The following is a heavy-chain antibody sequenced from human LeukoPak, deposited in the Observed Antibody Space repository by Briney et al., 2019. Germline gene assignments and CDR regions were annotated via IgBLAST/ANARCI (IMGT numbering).Heavy chain of an antibody. V-gene: IGHV3-48*03. J-gene: IGHJ4*02. Sequence: GGSLRLSCAASGFTFSSYETNWVRQAPGKGLEWVSYISSSGSTIYYADSVKGRFTISRDNAKNSLYLQMNSLRAEDTAVYYCAREVGDNWKGGFDYWGQGTLVTVSS. CDR1: GFTFSSYE. CDR3: AREVGDNWKGGFDY. D-gene: IGHD1-1*01. CDR2: ISSSGSTI.